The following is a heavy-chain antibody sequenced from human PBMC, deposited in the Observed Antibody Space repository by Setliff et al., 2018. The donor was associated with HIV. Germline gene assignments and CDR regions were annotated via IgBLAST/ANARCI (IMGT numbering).Heavy chain of an antibody. Sequence: PGGSLRLSCVGSGFTFRNYWMRWVRQAQGKGLERVADTKPEGSETYYEDSVRGRFTVSRDNAKNSLYLQMASLRAEDTAVYYCARGTTGSGWFYDSWGQGVLVTVSS. V-gene: IGHV3-7*03. CDR3: ARGTTGSGWFYDS. D-gene: IGHD6-19*01. CDR2: TKPEGSET. CDR1: GFTFRNYW. J-gene: IGHJ4*02.